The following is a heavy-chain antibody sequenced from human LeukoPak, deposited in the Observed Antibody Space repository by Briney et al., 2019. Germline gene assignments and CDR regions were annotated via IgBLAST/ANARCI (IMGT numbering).Heavy chain of an antibody. CDR1: GFTFNNYG. D-gene: IGHD3-22*01. Sequence: GGSLRLSCAASGFTFNNYGIHWVRQAPGKGLEWVSFIRYDGSLRYYADSVKGRLTISRDNSKNTLYLQMNSLRAEDTAVYYCAKGIVVVKIYYFDYWGQGTLVTVSS. CDR2: IRYDGSLR. J-gene: IGHJ4*02. V-gene: IGHV3-30*02. CDR3: AKGIVVVKIYYFDY.